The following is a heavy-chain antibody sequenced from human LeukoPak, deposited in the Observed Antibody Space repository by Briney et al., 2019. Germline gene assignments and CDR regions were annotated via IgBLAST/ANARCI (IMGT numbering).Heavy chain of an antibody. CDR3: ARIHYYYYMDV. CDR1: GFTFSSYA. J-gene: IGHJ6*03. CDR2: ISYDGSNK. V-gene: IGHV3-30*04. Sequence: PGGSLRLSCAASGFTFSSYAMHWVRQAPGKGLEWVAVISYDGSNKYYADSVKGRFTISRDNSKNTLYLQMNSLRAEDTAVYYCARIHYYYYMDVWGKGTTVTISS.